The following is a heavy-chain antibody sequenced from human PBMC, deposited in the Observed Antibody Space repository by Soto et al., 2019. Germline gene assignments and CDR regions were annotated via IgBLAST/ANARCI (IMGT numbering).Heavy chain of an antibody. J-gene: IGHJ5*02. CDR3: ARRHYYGSA. V-gene: IGHV3-66*04. Sequence: EVQLVESGGGLVQPGGSLRLSCEASGFSVSSNYMYWVSQTPGKGLECVSLIYSGGSTDYADSVKDRFTISRDNSKNTLYLQMNSLRAEDTAVYYCARRHYYGSAWGQGTLVTVSS. CDR1: GFSVSSNY. CDR2: IYSGGST. D-gene: IGHD3-10*01.